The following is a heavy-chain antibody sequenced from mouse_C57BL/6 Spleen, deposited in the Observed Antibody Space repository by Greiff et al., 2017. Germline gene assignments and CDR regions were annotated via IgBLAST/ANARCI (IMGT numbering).Heavy chain of an antibody. Sequence: VQLQQSGAELVRPGTSVQVSCKASGYAFTNYLIEWVKQRPGQGLEWIGVINPGSGGTNYNEKFKGKAKLTADNSSSTAYMQLSSLTSEYSSVYFGARYGYYPFYAMDYWGQGTSVTVSS. D-gene: IGHD2-3*01. CDR3: ARYGYYPFYAMDY. J-gene: IGHJ4*01. V-gene: IGHV1-54*01. CDR1: GYAFTNYL. CDR2: INPGSGGT.